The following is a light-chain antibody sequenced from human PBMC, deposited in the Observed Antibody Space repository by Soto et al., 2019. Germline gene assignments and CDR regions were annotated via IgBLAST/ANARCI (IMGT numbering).Light chain of an antibody. V-gene: IGKV4-1*01. Sequence: DIVMTQSPDSLAVSLGERATINCKSSQSVLYSSNNKDYLAWYQQKPGQPPKLLIYWASTRESGVPDRFSGSGSGTDFTLTISSLQAEXXAVYYCHQYYSTPHTFGQGTKLEIK. J-gene: IGKJ2*01. CDR1: QSVLYSSNNKDY. CDR3: HQYYSTPHT. CDR2: WAS.